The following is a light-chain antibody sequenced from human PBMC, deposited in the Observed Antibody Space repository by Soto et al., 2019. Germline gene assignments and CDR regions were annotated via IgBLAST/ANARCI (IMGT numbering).Light chain of an antibody. CDR2: RAS. V-gene: IGKV3-15*01. CDR1: QSVISN. J-gene: IGKJ1*01. CDR3: EHYNHRHRT. Sequence: EIVMTQSPATLSVSPGERATLPCRASQSVISNLAWYQQKPGQAPGQPPRRASTRATSSPARISGRVCGSAFTITITSLQSEELAVDYSEHYNHRHRTFGQGTKVDIK.